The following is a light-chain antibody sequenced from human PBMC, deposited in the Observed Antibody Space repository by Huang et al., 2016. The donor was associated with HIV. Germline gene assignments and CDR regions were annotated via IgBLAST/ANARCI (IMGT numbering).Light chain of an antibody. Sequence: ETVMTQSPATLSVSPGERATLSCRASQSVSSNLAWYQQKPGQPPRLLIYGASTGATGIPARFSGSGSGTEFTLTISSLQSEDFAVYHCQQYDNWPPTFGQGTKVEIK. CDR1: QSVSSN. CDR2: GAS. J-gene: IGKJ2*01. V-gene: IGKV3-15*01. CDR3: QQYDNWPPT.